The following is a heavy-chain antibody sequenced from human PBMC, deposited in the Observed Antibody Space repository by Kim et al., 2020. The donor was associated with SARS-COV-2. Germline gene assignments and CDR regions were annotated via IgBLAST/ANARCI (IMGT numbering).Heavy chain of an antibody. CDR2: ST. Sequence: STYYADSVKGRFTISSDNSKNTLYLQMNSLRAEDTAVYYCTTADFVDYWGQGTLVTVSS. J-gene: IGHJ4*02. CDR3: TTADFVDY. V-gene: IGHV3-23*01.